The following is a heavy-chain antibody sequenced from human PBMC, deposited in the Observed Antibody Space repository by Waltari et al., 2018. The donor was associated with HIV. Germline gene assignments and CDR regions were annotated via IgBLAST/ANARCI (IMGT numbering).Heavy chain of an antibody. CDR1: GFTFSRYA. J-gene: IGHJ6*02. CDR3: AKGDSQDYYYYGMDV. V-gene: IGHV3-23*01. CDR2: ISDSGGST. Sequence: EVQLLESGGGLVQPGGSLRLSCAASGFTFSRYAMTWVRQAPGKGLEWVSAISDSGGSTYYADSVKGRFTISRDNSKNTLYLKMKSLRTEDTAVFYCAKGDSQDYYYYGMDVWGQGTTVTVSS. D-gene: IGHD4-4*01.